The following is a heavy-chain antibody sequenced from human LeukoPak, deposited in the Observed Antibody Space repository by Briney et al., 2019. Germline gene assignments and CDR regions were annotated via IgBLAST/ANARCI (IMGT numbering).Heavy chain of an antibody. CDR2: INPNSGGT. V-gene: IGHV1-2*02. CDR3: ARDPNGIAAAGTPHILGY. Sequence: ASVTVSCKASGYTFTSNYMHWVRQAPGQGLEWMGWINPNSGGTNYAQKFQGRVTMTRDTSISTAYMELSRLRSDDTAVYYCARDPNGIAAAGTPHILGYWGQGTLVTVSS. CDR1: GYTFTSNY. J-gene: IGHJ4*02. D-gene: IGHD6-13*01.